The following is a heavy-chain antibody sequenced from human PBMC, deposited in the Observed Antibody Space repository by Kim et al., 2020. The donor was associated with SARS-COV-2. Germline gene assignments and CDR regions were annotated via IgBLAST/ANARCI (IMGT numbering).Heavy chain of an antibody. V-gene: IGHV5-51*01. CDR2: IYPGDSDT. CDR3: ARGEHYYDILTGYSPPYYFDY. Sequence: GESLQISCKGSGYSFTSYWIGWVRQMPGKGLEWIGIIYPGDSDTIYSPSFQGQVTISADKSISTAYLQWSSLKASDTAMYYCARGEHYYDILTGYSPPYYFDYWGQGTLVTVSS. CDR1: GYSFTSYW. D-gene: IGHD3-9*01. J-gene: IGHJ4*02.